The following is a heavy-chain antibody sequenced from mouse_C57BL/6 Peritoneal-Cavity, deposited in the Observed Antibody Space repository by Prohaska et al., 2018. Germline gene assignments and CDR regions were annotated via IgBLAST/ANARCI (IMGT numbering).Heavy chain of an antibody. D-gene: IGHD2-3*01. CDR2: IYPGDGDT. CDR3: ARWDDPAY. V-gene: IGHV1-80*01. CDR1: GYAFSSYW. Sequence: QVQLQQSGAELVKPGASVKISCKASGYAFSSYWMNWVKQRPGKGLEWIGQIYPGDGDTNYNGKFKGKATLTADKSSNTAYMQLSSLTSEDSVVYFCARWDDPAYWGQGTLVTVSA. J-gene: IGHJ3*01.